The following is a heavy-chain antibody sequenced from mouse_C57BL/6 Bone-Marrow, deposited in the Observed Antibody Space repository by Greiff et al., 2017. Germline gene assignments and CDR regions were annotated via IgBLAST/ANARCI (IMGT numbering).Heavy chain of an antibody. CDR2: IWSGGST. D-gene: IGHD2-10*01. CDR3: ARKGAYSPFAY. V-gene: IGHV2-2*01. CDR1: GFSLTSYG. J-gene: IGHJ3*01. Sequence: VQLVESGPGLVQPSQSLSITCTVSGFSLTSYGVHWVRQSPGKGLEWLGVIWSGGSTDYNADFISRLSISNDNSKSQVFFKMNSLQAYDTAIYYCARKGAYSPFAYWGQGTLVTVSA.